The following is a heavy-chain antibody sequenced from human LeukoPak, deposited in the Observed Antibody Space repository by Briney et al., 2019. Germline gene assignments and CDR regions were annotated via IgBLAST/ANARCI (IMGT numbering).Heavy chain of an antibody. Sequence: GGSLRLSCAASGFTLSSYSMNWVRQAPGKGLEWVSYISSSSSTIYYADSVKGRFTISRDNAKNSLYLQMNSLRAEDTAVYYCARVDSNYYDSSGPDYWGQGTLVTVSS. CDR3: ARVDSNYYDSSGPDY. CDR2: ISSSSSTI. D-gene: IGHD3-22*01. J-gene: IGHJ4*02. CDR1: GFTLSSYS. V-gene: IGHV3-48*01.